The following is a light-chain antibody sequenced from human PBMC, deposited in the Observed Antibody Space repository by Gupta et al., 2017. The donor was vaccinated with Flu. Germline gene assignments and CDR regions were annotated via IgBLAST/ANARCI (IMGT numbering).Light chain of an antibody. V-gene: IGLV2-14*03. CDR3: SSYRSDTWV. J-gene: IGLJ3*02. CDR2: DVS. Sequence: SALTQPASVSGSPGQSVTISCTGSSSDVGGYNYVSWYQQHPGKVPKVMIYDVSNRPSGVSKRFSGSKSGNTASLTISGLQDEDEADYYCSSYRSDTWVFGGGTKLTVL. CDR1: SSDVGGYNY.